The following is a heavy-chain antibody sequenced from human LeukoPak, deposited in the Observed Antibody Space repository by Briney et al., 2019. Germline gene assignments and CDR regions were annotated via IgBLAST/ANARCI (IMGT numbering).Heavy chain of an antibody. CDR1: GFTFSSYS. CDR3: ASVRVAGTGY. J-gene: IGHJ4*02. CDR2: ISSSSSYI. V-gene: IGHV3-21*01. Sequence: GGSLRLSCAASGFTFSSYSMNWVRQAPGKGLEWVSSISSSSSYIYYADSVKGRFTISRDNAKNSLYLQMNSLRAEDTVVYYCASVRVAGTGYWGQGTLVTDSS. D-gene: IGHD3-10*01.